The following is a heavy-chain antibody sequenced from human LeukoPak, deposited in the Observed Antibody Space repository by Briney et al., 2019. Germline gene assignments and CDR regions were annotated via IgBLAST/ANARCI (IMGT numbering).Heavy chain of an antibody. Sequence: ASVKVSCKASGYTFTSYDINWVRQATGQGLEWMGWMNPNSGNTGYAQKFQGGVTMTRNTSISTAYMELSSLRSEDTAVYYCARVALLWFGESLGDYYYYGMDVWGQGTTVTVSS. CDR2: MNPNSGNT. CDR1: GYTFTSYD. D-gene: IGHD3-10*01. CDR3: ARVALLWFGESLGDYYYYGMDV. J-gene: IGHJ6*02. V-gene: IGHV1-8*01.